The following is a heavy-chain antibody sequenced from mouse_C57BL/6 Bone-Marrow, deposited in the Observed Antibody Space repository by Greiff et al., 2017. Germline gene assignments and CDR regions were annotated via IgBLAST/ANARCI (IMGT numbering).Heavy chain of an antibody. CDR2: ISDGGSYT. CDR3: AGGDYFDY. Sequence: DVKVEESGGGLVKPGGSLKLSCAASGFTFSSYAMSWVRQTPEKRLEWVATISDGGSYTYYPDNVKGRFTISRDNAKNNLYLQMSHLKSEDTAMYYCAGGDYFDYWGQGTTLTVSS. V-gene: IGHV5-4*03. CDR1: GFTFSSYA. J-gene: IGHJ2*01.